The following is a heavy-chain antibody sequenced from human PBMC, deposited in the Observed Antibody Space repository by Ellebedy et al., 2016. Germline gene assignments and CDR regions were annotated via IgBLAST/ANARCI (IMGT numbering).Heavy chain of an antibody. Sequence: SETLSLTCTVSGGSISGSLWGWVRQPPGKGLEWIANINYIGSTSYNPSLRSRFTISIDTSKTQFSLKLNSVTAADTAVYYCARERSERYSHYLDVWGRGTTVTVSS. CDR1: GGSISGSL. V-gene: IGHV4-39*07. D-gene: IGHD1-1*01. CDR2: INYIGST. J-gene: IGHJ6*03. CDR3: ARERSERYSHYLDV.